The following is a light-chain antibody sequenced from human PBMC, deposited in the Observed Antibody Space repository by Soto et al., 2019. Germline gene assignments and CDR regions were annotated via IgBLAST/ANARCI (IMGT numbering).Light chain of an antibody. Sequence: QSALTQPASVSGSPGQSITISCTGTNSDVGGYDLVSWYQQHPGKAPKLIIYEGSKRSSGISNRFSGSKSGNTASLIISGLQGDDEGDYYCCAYVSSNTLLFGGGTKLTVL. V-gene: IGLV2-23*01. J-gene: IGLJ3*02. CDR1: NSDVGGYDL. CDR2: EGS. CDR3: CAYVSSNTLL.